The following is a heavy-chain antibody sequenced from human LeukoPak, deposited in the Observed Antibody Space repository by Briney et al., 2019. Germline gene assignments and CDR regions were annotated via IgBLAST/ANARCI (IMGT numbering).Heavy chain of an antibody. D-gene: IGHD3-10*01. Sequence: GSSVKVSCKAFGGTFSSYAISWVRQAPGQGLEWMGGIIPIFGTANYAQKFQGRVTITTDTSTSTAYMELRSLRSDDTAVYYCARDAPLWFGEGQRSYFDYWGQGTLVTVSS. CDR1: GGTFSSYA. CDR3: ARDAPLWFGEGQRSYFDY. J-gene: IGHJ4*02. CDR2: IIPIFGTA. V-gene: IGHV1-69*05.